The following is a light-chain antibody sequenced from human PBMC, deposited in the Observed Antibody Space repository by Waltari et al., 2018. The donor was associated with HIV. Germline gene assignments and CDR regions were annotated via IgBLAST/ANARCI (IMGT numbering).Light chain of an antibody. CDR3: GTWDSSLSSYV. CDR1: SSNIGTNY. Sequence: QSVLTPPPSVSAAPGQKVPISCSGSSSNIGTNYVSWYQQLPGTAPKLLIYDNNKRPAGSPDRFSGSKSGTSATLGITGLQTGDEADYYCGTWDSSLSSYVVGTGTKVTVL. CDR2: DNN. J-gene: IGLJ1*01. V-gene: IGLV1-51*01.